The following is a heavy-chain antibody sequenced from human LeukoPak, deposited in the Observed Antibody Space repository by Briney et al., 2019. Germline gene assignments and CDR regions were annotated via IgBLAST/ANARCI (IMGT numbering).Heavy chain of an antibody. CDR3: AGGELLLF. D-gene: IGHD3-10*01. J-gene: IGHJ4*02. CDR1: GGSISNYD. V-gene: IGHV4-4*07. Sequence: SETLSLTCTVSGGSISNYDWSWIRQPAGKGLEWIGRFYTSGSANYNPSLKRRVTMSVDTSKNQFSLRLTSLTAGDTAVYYCAGGELLLFWGQGTLVTVSS. CDR2: FYTSGSA.